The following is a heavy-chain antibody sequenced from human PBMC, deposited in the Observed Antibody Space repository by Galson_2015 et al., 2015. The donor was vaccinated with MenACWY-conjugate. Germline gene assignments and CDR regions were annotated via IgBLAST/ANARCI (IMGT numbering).Heavy chain of an antibody. V-gene: IGHV3-33*01. J-gene: IGHJ4*02. D-gene: IGHD1-26*01. CDR1: GFTFSRYA. CDR2: IWYDGSKT. CDR3: FAISSGIDY. Sequence: SLRLSCAASGFTFSRYAMHWVRQAPGKGLEWVAVIWYDGSKTYYADSVKGRFTISRDNSKNTAFLQMNSLRAEDTALYYCFAISSGIDYWGQGTLVTVSS.